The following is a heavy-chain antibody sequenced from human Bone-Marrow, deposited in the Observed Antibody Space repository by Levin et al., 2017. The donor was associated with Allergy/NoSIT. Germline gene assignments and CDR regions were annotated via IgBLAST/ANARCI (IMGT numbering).Heavy chain of an antibody. J-gene: IGHJ4*02. Sequence: PSETLSLTCTVSGGSISNYYWSWIRQPPGKGLEWIGYIYYSGTTNYNPSLKSRVTISVDTSKSQFSLKLTSVTAAGTAIYYCARMGDTAMVDPFDYWGQGTLVTVSS. D-gene: IGHD5-18*01. CDR3: ARMGDTAMVDPFDY. CDR2: IYYSGTT. V-gene: IGHV4-59*01. CDR1: GGSISNYY.